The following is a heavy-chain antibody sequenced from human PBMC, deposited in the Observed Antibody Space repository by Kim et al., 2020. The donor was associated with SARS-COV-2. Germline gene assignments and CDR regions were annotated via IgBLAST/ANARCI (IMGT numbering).Heavy chain of an antibody. Sequence: GGSLRLSCAASGFTFSSYGMHWVRQAPGKGLEWVAVIWYDGSNKYYADSVKGRFTISRDNSKNTLYLQMNSLRAEDTAVYYCAKDWHSGYDLMTSDDYWGQGTLVTVSS. V-gene: IGHV3-33*06. CDR2: IWYDGSNK. J-gene: IGHJ4*02. CDR1: GFTFSSYG. CDR3: AKDWHSGYDLMTSDDY. D-gene: IGHD5-12*01.